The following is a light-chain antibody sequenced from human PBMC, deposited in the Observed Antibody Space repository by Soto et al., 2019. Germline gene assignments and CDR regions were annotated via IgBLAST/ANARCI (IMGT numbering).Light chain of an antibody. J-gene: IGKJ1*01. CDR1: QSISSW. CDR3: QEYNSYSTWT. V-gene: IGKV1-5*03. CDR2: KAS. Sequence: DIQMTQSPSTLSASVGDRVTITCRASQSISSWLAWYQQKPGKAPKLLISKASSLENGVPSRCSGSGSGTEFTLTISSLEPDDFAAYDCQEYNSYSTWTVGQGTKVEIK.